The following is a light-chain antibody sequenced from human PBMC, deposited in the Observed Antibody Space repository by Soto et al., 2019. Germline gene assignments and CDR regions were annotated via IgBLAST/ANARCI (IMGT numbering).Light chain of an antibody. CDR3: SSYTSSNSFV. J-gene: IGLJ1*01. CDR2: EVS. CDR1: SSDVGGYNY. V-gene: IGLV2-14*01. Sequence: QAVLTQPASVSASPGQSITISCTGTSSDVGGYNYVSWYQQHPGKAPKLMIYEVSNRPSGVSNRFSGSKSGITASLTISGLKAEDVADYYCSSYTSSNSFVFGTGTMLTVL.